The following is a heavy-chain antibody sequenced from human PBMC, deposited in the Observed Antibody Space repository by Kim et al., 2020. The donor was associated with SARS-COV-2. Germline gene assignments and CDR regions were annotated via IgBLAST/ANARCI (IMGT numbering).Heavy chain of an antibody. CDR1: GFTFDDYA. J-gene: IGHJ6*02. D-gene: IGHD2-2*01. CDR2: ISWNSGSI. V-gene: IGHV3-9*01. CDR3: AKDMESVVVGGGKKRYYYYGMDV. Sequence: GGSLRLSCAASGFTFDDYAMHWVRQAPGKGLEWVSGISWNSGSIGYVDSVKGRFTISRDNAKNSLYLQMNSLRAEDTALYYCAKDMESVVVGGGKKRYYYYGMDVWGQGTTVTVSS.